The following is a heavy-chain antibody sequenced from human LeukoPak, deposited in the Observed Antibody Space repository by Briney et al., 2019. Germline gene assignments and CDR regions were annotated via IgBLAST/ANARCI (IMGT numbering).Heavy chain of an antibody. CDR2: MNHSGGT. D-gene: IGHD6-19*01. CDR3: ARDIWLVRPSPGFDY. Sequence: PSETLSLTCAVYGGSFSGYYWSWIRQPPGKGLEWIGEMNHSGGTNYNPSLKSRVTISVDTSKNQFSLKLSSVTVADTAVYYCARDIWLVRPSPGFDYWGQGTLVTVSS. J-gene: IGHJ4*02. V-gene: IGHV4-34*01. CDR1: GGSFSGYY.